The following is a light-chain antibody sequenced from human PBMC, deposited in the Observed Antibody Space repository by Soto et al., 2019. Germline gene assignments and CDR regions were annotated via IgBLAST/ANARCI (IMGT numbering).Light chain of an antibody. V-gene: IGLV2-14*01. CDR3: SSYSRSINDV. CDR2: EVN. Sequence: QSVLTQPASVSGSPGQSITISCTGVSSDLGGYKSVSWYQQHPGKAPQLIIYEVNNRPSGVSNRYSGSKSGNTASLTVSGLQPEDEAEYFCSSYSRSINDVFGTGTKLTVL. J-gene: IGLJ1*01. CDR1: SSDLGGYKS.